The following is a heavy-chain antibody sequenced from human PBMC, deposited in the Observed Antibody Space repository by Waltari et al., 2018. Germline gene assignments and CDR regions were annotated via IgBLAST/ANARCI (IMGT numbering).Heavy chain of an antibody. CDR3: ARDAEIAGGAIDI. CDR2: IYGSEAT. J-gene: IGHJ3*02. CDR1: GGSISGGTSY. Sequence: QVQLQESGPGLVKPSETLSLTCTVYGGSISGGTSYWSWIRQPAGQGLEWIGRIYGSEATQYNPPLRCRVSISLETSKNQFSLRLSSMTAADTAIYYCARDAEIAGGAIDIWGQGTMVTVAS. D-gene: IGHD2-15*01. V-gene: IGHV4-61*02.